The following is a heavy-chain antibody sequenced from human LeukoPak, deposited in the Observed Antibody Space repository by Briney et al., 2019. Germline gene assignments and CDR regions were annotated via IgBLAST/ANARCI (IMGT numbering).Heavy chain of an antibody. Sequence: SETLSLTCAVSGYSISSGYYWGWIRQPPGKGLEWFGSIYHSGSTYYNPSLKSRVTISVDTSKNQFSLKLSSVTAADTAVYYCARQWWEHSRAPFDYWGQGTLVTVSS. CDR3: ARQWWEHSRAPFDY. CDR2: IYHSGST. V-gene: IGHV4-38-2*01. CDR1: GYSISSGYY. D-gene: IGHD1-26*01. J-gene: IGHJ4*02.